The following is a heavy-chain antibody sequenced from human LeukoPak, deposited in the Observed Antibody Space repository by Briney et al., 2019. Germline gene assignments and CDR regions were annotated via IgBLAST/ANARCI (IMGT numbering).Heavy chain of an antibody. J-gene: IGHJ4*02. CDR1: GFTFSSYG. D-gene: IGHD5-12*01. CDR3: SSGYDAYYFDY. Sequence: GGSLRLSCEASGFTFSSYGMHWVRQAPGKGLERVAVISYDGINKYYSDSVKGRFPISRDNAKNSLYLQMNSLRAEDTAVYYCSSGYDAYYFDYWGQGTLVTVSS. V-gene: IGHV3-30*03. CDR2: ISYDGINK.